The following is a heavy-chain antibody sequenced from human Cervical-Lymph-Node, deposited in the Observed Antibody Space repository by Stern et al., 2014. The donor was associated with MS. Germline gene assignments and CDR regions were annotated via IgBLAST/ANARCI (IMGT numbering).Heavy chain of an antibody. CDR2: IYYSGST. CDR1: GGSISSGGYY. V-gene: IGHV4-31*03. D-gene: IGHD6-19*01. Sequence: VQLVESGPGLVKPSQTLSLTCTVSGGSISSGGYYWSWIRQHPGKGLGWIGYIYYSGSTYYNPSLKSRVTISVDTSKNQFSLKLSSVTAADTAVYYCARDPAGYTSGWGGTFDYWGQGTLVTVSS. J-gene: IGHJ4*02. CDR3: ARDPAGYTSGWGGTFDY.